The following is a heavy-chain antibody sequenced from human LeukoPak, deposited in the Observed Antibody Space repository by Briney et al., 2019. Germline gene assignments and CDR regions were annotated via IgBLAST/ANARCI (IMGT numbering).Heavy chain of an antibody. V-gene: IGHV4-4*07. Sequence: SETLSLTCTVSGGSINDYYWSWIRQPAGKGLEWIGRVYTSGTTNYNPSLKSRVTMSLDTSKNQFSLKLSSVTAADTAVYYCATSAYCSSTTCSPFDYWGQGTLVTVSS. CDR3: ATSAYCSSTTCSPFDY. J-gene: IGHJ4*02. CDR2: VYTSGTT. D-gene: IGHD2-2*01. CDR1: GGSINDYY.